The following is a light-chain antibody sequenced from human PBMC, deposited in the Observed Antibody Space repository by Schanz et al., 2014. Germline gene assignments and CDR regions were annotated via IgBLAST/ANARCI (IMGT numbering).Light chain of an antibody. CDR2: EAS. V-gene: IGKV3D-20*01. CDR3: QQYGSSPLFT. J-gene: IGKJ3*01. Sequence: EIVMTQSPATLSVSPGERATLSCRASQSVSSNYLAWYQKRPGLAPRLLIYEASSRATGIPDRFSGSGSGADFTLTISRLEPEDFAVYYCQQYGSSPLFTFGPGTKVDIK. CDR1: QSVSSNY.